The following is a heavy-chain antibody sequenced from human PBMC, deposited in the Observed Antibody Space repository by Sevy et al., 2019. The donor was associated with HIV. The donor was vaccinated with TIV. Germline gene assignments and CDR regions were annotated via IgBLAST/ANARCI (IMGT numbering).Heavy chain of an antibody. CDR2: IKPSGGST. J-gene: IGHJ4*02. Sequence: ASVKVSCKASGYTFNNYYIHWVRQAPGQGLEWMGVIKPSGGSTSYPQKFQGRVTMTRDTSTSTDYMELRSLRYEDRAVYYCARGGSSGWTYFDDWSQGTLVTVSS. D-gene: IGHD6-19*01. CDR1: GYTFNNYY. V-gene: IGHV1-46*02. CDR3: ARGGSSGWTYFDD.